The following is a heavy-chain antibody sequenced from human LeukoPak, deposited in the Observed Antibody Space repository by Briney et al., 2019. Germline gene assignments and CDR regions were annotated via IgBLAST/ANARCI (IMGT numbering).Heavy chain of an antibody. CDR1: GFTFSNAW. CDR2: IKSKTDGGTT. Sequence: GGSLRLSCAASGFTFSNAWMSWVRQAPGKGLEWVGRIKSKTDGGTTDYAAPVKGRFTISRDDSKNTLYLQMNSLKTEDTAVYYCTTDSRPSTRAHSFDYWGQGTLVTVSS. J-gene: IGHJ4*02. D-gene: IGHD2/OR15-2a*01. CDR3: TTDSRPSTRAHSFDY. V-gene: IGHV3-15*01.